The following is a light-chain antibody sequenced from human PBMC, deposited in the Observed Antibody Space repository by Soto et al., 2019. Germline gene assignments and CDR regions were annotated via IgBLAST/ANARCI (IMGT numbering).Light chain of an antibody. Sequence: QSALTQPASVSGSPGQSITISCTGYIHYDFVSRYQQHPGTAPKLVIYEVSNRPSGTSDRFSGSKSGHTASLTISGLQTEDEAVYYCGSYTSSSNYVFGTGTKLTVL. V-gene: IGLV2-14*01. J-gene: IGLJ1*01. CDR2: EVS. CDR1: IHYDF. CDR3: GSYTSSSNYV.